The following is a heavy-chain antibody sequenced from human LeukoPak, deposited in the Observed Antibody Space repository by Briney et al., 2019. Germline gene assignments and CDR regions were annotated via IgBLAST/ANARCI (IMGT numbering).Heavy chain of an antibody. Sequence: GGSLRLSCAASGFTFSEYYMTWIRQAPGKGLEWISYISSSGSNIYYGDSVKGRFTISRDNAKNSLYLQMNSPRAEDTAVYYCPTSLHYARSGTPGYCGRGTLVTVSS. CDR3: PTSLHYARSGTPGY. D-gene: IGHD3-22*01. CDR1: GFTFSEYY. V-gene: IGHV3-11*01. J-gene: IGHJ4*02. CDR2: ISSSGSNI.